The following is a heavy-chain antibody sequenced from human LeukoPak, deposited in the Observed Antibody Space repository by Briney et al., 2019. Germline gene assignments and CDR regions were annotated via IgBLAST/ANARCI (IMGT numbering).Heavy chain of an antibody. V-gene: IGHV4-34*01. D-gene: IGHD6-13*01. CDR2: INHSGST. Sequence: PSETLSLTCAVYGGSFSGYYWGWIRQPPGKGLEWIGEINHSGSTNYNQSLKSRVTISVDTSKNQFSLKLSSVTAADTAVYYCATAAAGTYYYYYGMDVWGQGTTVTVSS. CDR1: GGSFSGYY. J-gene: IGHJ6*02. CDR3: ATAAAGTYYYYYGMDV.